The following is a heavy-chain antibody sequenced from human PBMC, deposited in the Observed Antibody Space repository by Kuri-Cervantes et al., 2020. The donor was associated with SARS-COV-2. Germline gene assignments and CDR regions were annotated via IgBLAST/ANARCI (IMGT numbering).Heavy chain of an antibody. Sequence: VSVKVSCKASGYTFTGYYMHWVRQAPGQGLEWMGWINPNSGGTNYAQKFQGRVTMTRDTSISTAYMGLSRLRSDDTAVYYCARGYTIFGVVGYFDLWGRGTLVTVSS. D-gene: IGHD3-3*01. CDR1: GYTFTGYY. CDR2: INPNSGGT. J-gene: IGHJ2*01. CDR3: ARGYTIFGVVGYFDL. V-gene: IGHV1-2*02.